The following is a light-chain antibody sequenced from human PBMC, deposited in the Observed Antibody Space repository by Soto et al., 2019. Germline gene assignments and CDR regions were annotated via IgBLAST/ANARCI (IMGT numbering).Light chain of an antibody. CDR1: SSDVGGYNY. Sequence: QSVLTQPASVSGSPGQSITISCTGTSSDVGGYNYVSWYQQHPGKAPKLIIYAVTNRPSGVSIRFSGSKSGNTASLTTSGLQAEDEADYYCCSYTSSTTYVFGPGTKVTVL. CDR2: AVT. J-gene: IGLJ1*01. CDR3: CSYTSSTTYV. V-gene: IGLV2-14*01.